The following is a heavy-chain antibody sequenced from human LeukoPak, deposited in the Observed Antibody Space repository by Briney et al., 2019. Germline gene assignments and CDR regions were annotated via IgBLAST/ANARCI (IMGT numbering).Heavy chain of an antibody. V-gene: IGHV1-69*04. Sequence: ASVKVSCKASGGTFSSYAISWVRQAPGQGLEWMGRIIPILGIANYAQKFQGRVTITADKSTSTAYMELSSLRSEDTAVYYCARLDDSSGYDYWGQGTLVTVSS. D-gene: IGHD3-22*01. CDR2: IIPILGIA. J-gene: IGHJ4*02. CDR1: GGTFSSYA. CDR3: ARLDDSSGYDY.